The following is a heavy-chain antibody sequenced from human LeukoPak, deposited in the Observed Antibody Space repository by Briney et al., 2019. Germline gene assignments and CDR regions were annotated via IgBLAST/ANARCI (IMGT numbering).Heavy chain of an antibody. CDR1: GFTFSSYS. D-gene: IGHD2-21*01. J-gene: IGHJ5*02. CDR2: ISSSSTI. CDR3: ARTLVVASYNWFDP. Sequence: PGGSLRLFCAASGFTFSSYSMNWVRQAPGKGLEWVSYISSSSTIYYADSVKGRFTISRDNAKNSLYLQMNSLRAEDTAVYYCARTLVVASYNWFDPWGQGTLVTVSS. V-gene: IGHV3-48*01.